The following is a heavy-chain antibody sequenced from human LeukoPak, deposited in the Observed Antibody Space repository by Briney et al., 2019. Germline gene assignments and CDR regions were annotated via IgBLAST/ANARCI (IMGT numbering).Heavy chain of an antibody. CDR3: ARTNKFDAFDI. CDR1: GGSISSYY. V-gene: IGHV4-59*01. J-gene: IGHJ3*02. CDR2: IYYSGST. Sequence: PSETLSLTCTVSGGSISSYYWSWIRQPPGKGLEWIGYIYYSGSTNYNPSLKSRVTISVDTSKNQFSLKLSSVTAADTAVYYCARTNKFDAFDIWGQGTMVTVSS. D-gene: IGHD2-8*01.